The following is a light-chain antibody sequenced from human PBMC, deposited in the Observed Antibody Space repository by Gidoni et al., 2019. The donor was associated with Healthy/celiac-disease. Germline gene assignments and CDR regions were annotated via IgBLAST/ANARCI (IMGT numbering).Light chain of an antibody. Sequence: EIVMTQSPATLSVSPGERATLSCRASQSVSSNLAWYQQKPGQAPRLLIYGASTRATGIPARFSGSGSGTEFTLTISSLQSEDFAVYYCQQYNNWGVTFXQXTRLEIK. CDR2: GAS. J-gene: IGKJ5*01. V-gene: IGKV3-15*01. CDR3: QQYNNWGVT. CDR1: QSVSSN.